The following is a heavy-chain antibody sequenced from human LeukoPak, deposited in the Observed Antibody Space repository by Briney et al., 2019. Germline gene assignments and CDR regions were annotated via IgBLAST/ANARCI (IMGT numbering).Heavy chain of an antibody. CDR2: IYYSGST. CDR3: ARDSSSLGMDV. J-gene: IGHJ6*02. Sequence: SETLSLTCTVSGGSISSYYWSRIRQPPGKGLEWIGYIYYSGSTNYNPSLKSRVTISVDTSKNQFSLKLSSVTAADTAVYYCARDSSSLGMDVWGQGTTVTVSS. D-gene: IGHD6-6*01. V-gene: IGHV4-59*01. CDR1: GGSISSYY.